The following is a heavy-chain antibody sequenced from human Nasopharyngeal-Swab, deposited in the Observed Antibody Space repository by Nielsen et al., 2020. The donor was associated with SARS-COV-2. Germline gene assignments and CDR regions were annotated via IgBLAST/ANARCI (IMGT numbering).Heavy chain of an antibody. V-gene: IGHV3-53*04. J-gene: IGHJ6*02. Sequence: GESLKISCAASGFTVSSNYMSWVRQAPGKGLEWVSVIYSGGSTYYADSVKGRFTISRHNSKNTLYLQMNSLRAEDTAVYYCAREEGLLGKSSGMDVWDQGTTVTVSS. CDR3: AREEGLLGKSSGMDV. D-gene: IGHD3-3*02. CDR1: GFTVSSNY. CDR2: IYSGGST.